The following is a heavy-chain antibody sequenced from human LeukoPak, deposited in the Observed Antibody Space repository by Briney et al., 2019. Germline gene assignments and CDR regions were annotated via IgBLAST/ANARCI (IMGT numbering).Heavy chain of an antibody. CDR3: ARDREVATIFGVVISVFDY. Sequence: ASVKVSCKASDYTLTDYYIHWVRAAPGQGLAWMGWLNPSTSGTQYAQKFQGRVTMTRETSINTAYMELRRLRSDDTAVYYCARDREVATIFGVVISVFDYWGQGTLVTVSS. V-gene: IGHV1-2*02. CDR1: DYTLTDYY. CDR2: LNPSTSGT. D-gene: IGHD3-3*01. J-gene: IGHJ4*02.